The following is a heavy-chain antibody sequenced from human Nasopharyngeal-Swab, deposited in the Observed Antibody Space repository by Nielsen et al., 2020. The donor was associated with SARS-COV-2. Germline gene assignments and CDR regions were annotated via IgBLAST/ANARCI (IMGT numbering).Heavy chain of an antibody. CDR2: INPGSGGT. J-gene: IGHJ6*02. CDR1: GYTFNNYY. Sequence: ASVKVSCKASGYTFNNYYIHWVRRAPGQGLEWMGMINPGSGGTTYAQKFQGRVTMTRDTSTSTVFMDLSSLRSEDTAVYYCARRGRCSGSSCDMDVWGQGTTVTVSS. D-gene: IGHD2-2*01. CDR3: ARRGRCSGSSCDMDV. V-gene: IGHV1-46*02.